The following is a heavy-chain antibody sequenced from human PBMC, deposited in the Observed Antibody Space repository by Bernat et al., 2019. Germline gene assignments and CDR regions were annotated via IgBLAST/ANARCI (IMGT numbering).Heavy chain of an antibody. CDR2: IKDVGSEK. CDR3: VGWYGASNY. CDR1: GLSFSNYW. V-gene: IGHV3-7*02. Sequence: EVQLVASGGGLVQPGGSLRLSCAASGLSFSNYWMSWIRQIPGKGLEWAAHIKDVGSEKHYVDSVKGRFTISRDDAKNSLYLQMSSLRADDTAVYYCVGWYGASNYWGQGTLVTVSS. J-gene: IGHJ4*02. D-gene: IGHD6-19*01.